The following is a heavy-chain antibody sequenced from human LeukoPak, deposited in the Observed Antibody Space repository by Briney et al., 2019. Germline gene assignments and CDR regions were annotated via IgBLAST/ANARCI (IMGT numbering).Heavy chain of an antibody. CDR3: ARTGIVVGGTNWFDP. D-gene: IGHD6-19*01. Sequence: AGGSLRLSCAASDFTVSSNCMSWVRQAPGKGLEWVSALNSGGSRFYADSVKGRFTISRDNSKNTVYLQMNSLRAEDTAVYYCARTGIVVGGTNWFDPWGQGTLVTVSS. CDR1: DFTVSSNC. CDR2: LNSGGSR. V-gene: IGHV3-53*01. J-gene: IGHJ5*02.